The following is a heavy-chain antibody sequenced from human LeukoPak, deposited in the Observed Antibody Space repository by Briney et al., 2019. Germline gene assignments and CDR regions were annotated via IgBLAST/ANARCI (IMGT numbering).Heavy chain of an antibody. J-gene: IGHJ4*02. V-gene: IGHV4-59*01. CDR3: ARGRLARSPYFDY. CDR2: IFYSGST. CDR1: GGSFSSYY. Sequence: SETLSLTCTVSGGSFSSYYWSWIRQPPGKGLEGSGYIFYSGSTDYNPSLTSRVTISVDTSNNQFSLRLTSVTAADTAVYYCARGRLARSPYFDYWGQGTLVTVSS. D-gene: IGHD6-19*01.